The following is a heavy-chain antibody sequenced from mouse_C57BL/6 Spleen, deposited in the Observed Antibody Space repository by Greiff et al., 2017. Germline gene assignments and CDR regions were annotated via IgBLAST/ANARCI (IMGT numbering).Heavy chain of an antibody. V-gene: IGHV1-50*01. CDR1: GYTFTSYW. CDR2: IDPSDSYT. J-gene: IGHJ3*01. D-gene: IGHD1-1*01. CDR3: AYGSSLAWFAY. Sequence: QVQLQQPGAELVKPGASVKLSCKASGYTFTSYWMQWVKQRPGQGLEWIGEIDPSDSYTNYNQKFKGKATLTVDTSSSTAYMQLSSLTSEDSAVYYCAYGSSLAWFAYWGQGTLVTVSA.